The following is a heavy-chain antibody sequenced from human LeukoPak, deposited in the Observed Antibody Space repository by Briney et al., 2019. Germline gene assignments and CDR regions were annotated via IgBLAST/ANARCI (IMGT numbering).Heavy chain of an antibody. D-gene: IGHD6-13*01. CDR1: GGSISSYY. CDR2: IYTSGST. V-gene: IGHV4-4*07. Sequence: PSETLSLTCTVSGGSISSYYWSWIRQPAGKGLEWIGRIYTSGSTNYNPSLKSRVTMSVDTSKNQFSLKLSSVTAADTAVYYCARDSSRTWGPDAFDIWGQGTMVTVSS. J-gene: IGHJ3*02. CDR3: ARDSSRTWGPDAFDI.